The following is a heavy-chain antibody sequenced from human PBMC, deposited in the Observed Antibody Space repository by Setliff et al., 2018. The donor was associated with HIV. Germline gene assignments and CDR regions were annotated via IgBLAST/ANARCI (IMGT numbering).Heavy chain of an antibody. Sequence: PSVKVSCKASGYTFTSYGIGWVRQAPGQGLEWMGWISPYNGHTNYAQKLQGRVTMSTDTSTSTTYVELTSLRSDDTAVYYCARWSCGRATCYDSPYNWFDPWGQGTLVTVSS. V-gene: IGHV1-18*01. CDR2: ISPYNGHT. CDR3: ARWSCGRATCYDSPYNWFDP. CDR1: GYTFTSYG. J-gene: IGHJ5*02. D-gene: IGHD2-2*01.